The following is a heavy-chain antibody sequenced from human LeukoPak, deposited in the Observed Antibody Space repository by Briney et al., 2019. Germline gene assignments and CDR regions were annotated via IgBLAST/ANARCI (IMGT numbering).Heavy chain of an antibody. CDR1: GYTLTELS. J-gene: IGHJ5*02. CDR2: ISAYNGNT. Sequence: ASVKVSCKVSGYTLTELSMHWVRQAPGKGLEWMGWISAYNGNTNYAQKLQGRVTMTADTSTSTAYMELRSLRSDDTAVYYCARDNVFSPNWFDPWGQGTLVTVSS. V-gene: IGHV1-18*01. D-gene: IGHD2-8*01. CDR3: ARDNVFSPNWFDP.